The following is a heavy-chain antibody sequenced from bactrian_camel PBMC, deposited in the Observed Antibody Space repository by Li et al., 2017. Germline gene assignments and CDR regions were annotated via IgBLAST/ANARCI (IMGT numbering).Heavy chain of an antibody. CDR3: VSQEPSTTGFGF. J-gene: IGHJ6*01. D-gene: IGHD5*01. CDR1: GVAIDTFC. V-gene: IGHV3S55*01. Sequence: HVQLVESGGGSVQAGESLKLSCAASGVAIDTFCMGWFRQSPGKEREGVANIASDGRIFVADSVKGRFYISKDNAKNVLYLQMNSLKPEDMAVYYCVSQEPSTTGFGFWGQGTQVTVS. CDR2: IASDGRI.